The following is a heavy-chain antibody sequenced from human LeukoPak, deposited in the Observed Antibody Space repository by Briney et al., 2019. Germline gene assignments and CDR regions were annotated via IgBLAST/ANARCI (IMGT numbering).Heavy chain of an antibody. CDR1: GFTFSSYS. J-gene: IGHJ4*02. CDR2: ISSSSSTI. CDR3: ARAGRRWLQFGGLDY. Sequence: GSLRLSCAASGFTFSSYSMNWVRQAPGKGLEWVSSISSSSSTIYYADSVKGRFTISRDNAKNSLYLQMNSLRAEDTAVYYCARAGRRWLQFGGLDYWGQGTLVTVSS. D-gene: IGHD5-24*01. V-gene: IGHV3-21*04.